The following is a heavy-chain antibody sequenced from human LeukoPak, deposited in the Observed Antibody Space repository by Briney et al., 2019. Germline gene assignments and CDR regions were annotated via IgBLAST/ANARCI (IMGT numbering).Heavy chain of an antibody. CDR2: INHSGST. Sequence: SETLSLTCAVYGGSFSGYYWSWIRQPPGKGLEWIGEINHSGSTNYNPSLKSRVTISVDTSKNQFSLKLSSVTAADTAVYYCARGLLSGWLHPYVGSFDYWGQGTLVTVSS. V-gene: IGHV4-34*01. CDR3: ARGLLSGWLHPYVGSFDY. J-gene: IGHJ4*02. CDR1: GGSFSGYY. D-gene: IGHD5-24*01.